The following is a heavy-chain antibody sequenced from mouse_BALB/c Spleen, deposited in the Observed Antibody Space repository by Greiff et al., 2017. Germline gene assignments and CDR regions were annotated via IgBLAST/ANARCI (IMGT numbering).Heavy chain of an antibody. J-gene: IGHJ3*01. Sequence: QVQLQQSGAELMKPGASVKISCKATGYTFSSYWIEWVKQRPGHGLEWIGEILPGSGSTNYNEKFKGKATFTADTSSNTAYMQLSSLTSEDSAVYYCARMGYYGSSYDWFAYWGQGTLVTVSA. V-gene: IGHV1-9*01. CDR3: ARMGYYGSSYDWFAY. CDR1: GYTFSSYW. CDR2: ILPGSGST. D-gene: IGHD1-1*01.